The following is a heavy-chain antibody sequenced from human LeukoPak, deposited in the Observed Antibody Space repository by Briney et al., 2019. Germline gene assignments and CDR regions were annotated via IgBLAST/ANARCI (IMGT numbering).Heavy chain of an antibody. Sequence: GGSLSLSCAASGFTFSSYGMSWVRQAPGKGLEWVSAISGSGGSTYYADSVKGRFTISRDNSKNTLYLQMNSLRAEDTAVYYCAKDSHGSGSYYPFDYWGQGTLVTVSS. CDR1: GFTFSSYG. J-gene: IGHJ4*02. CDR3: AKDSHGSGSYYPFDY. D-gene: IGHD3-10*01. CDR2: ISGSGGST. V-gene: IGHV3-23*01.